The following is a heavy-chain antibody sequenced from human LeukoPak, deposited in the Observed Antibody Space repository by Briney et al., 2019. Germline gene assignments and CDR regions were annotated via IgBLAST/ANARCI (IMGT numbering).Heavy chain of an antibody. V-gene: IGHV3-48*03. CDR1: GFTLRSYE. CDR2: ITSSGSTI. Sequence: PGGSLRLSCAASGFTLRSYEMNGVRQAPGKGLEWVSYITSSGSTIYYADSVKGRFTSSRDNAQNSLYLQMNSLRAEDTAVYYCARANYYDISGYDYWGQGTLVTVSS. D-gene: IGHD3-22*01. J-gene: IGHJ4*02. CDR3: ARANYYDISGYDY.